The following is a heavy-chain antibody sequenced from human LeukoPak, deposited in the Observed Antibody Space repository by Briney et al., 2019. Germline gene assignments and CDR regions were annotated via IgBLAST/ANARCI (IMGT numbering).Heavy chain of an antibody. CDR1: GFTFSSYA. D-gene: IGHD2-21*02. CDR3: ARDYCGGDCYPWN. J-gene: IGHJ4*01. CDR2: ISYDGSNK. Sequence: PGRSLRLSCAASGFTFSSYAMHWVRQAPGKGLEWVAVISYDGSNKYYADSVKGRFTISRDNSKNTLYLQMNSLRAEDTAVYYCARDYCGGDCYPWNWGQEPWSPSPQ. V-gene: IGHV3-30*04.